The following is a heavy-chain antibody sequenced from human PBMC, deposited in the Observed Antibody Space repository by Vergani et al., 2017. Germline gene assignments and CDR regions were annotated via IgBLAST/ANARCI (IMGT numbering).Heavy chain of an antibody. J-gene: IGHJ6*03. D-gene: IGHD6-6*01. CDR3: ARGSGGSSLGYYYMDV. V-gene: IGHV1-2*02. CDR2: INPNSGGT. Sequence: QVQLVQSGAEVKKPGASVKVSCKASGYTFTGYYMHWVRQAPGQGLEWMGWINPNSGGTNYAQKFQGRGTMTRDTSISTAYMELSRLRSDDTAVYYCARGSGGSSLGYYYMDVWGKGTTVTVSS. CDR1: GYTFTGYY.